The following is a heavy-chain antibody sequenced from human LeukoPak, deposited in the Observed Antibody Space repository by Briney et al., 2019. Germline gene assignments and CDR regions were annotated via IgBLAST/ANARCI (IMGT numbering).Heavy chain of an antibody. CDR2: IYPHGRT. V-gene: IGHV4-4*09. CDR3: TREGYDRSGYFLDF. Sequence: SETLSPTCTVSSGSMTNSCWSWFRQAPGKGLEWLGFIYPHGRTEYNPSLKSRVAFSVDKSKMRASVSLSSVTASDTAVYYCTREGYDRSGYFLDFWGQGTLVTVSS. J-gene: IGHJ4*02. CDR1: SGSMTNSC. D-gene: IGHD3-22*01.